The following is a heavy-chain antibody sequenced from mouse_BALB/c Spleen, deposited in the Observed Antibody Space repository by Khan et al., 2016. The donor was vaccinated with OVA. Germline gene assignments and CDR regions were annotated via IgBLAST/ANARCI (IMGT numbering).Heavy chain of an antibody. V-gene: IGHV14-3*02. J-gene: IGHJ2*01. Sequence: EVQLQESGAELVKSGATVKLSCTASGLNIKDTYMHWLKQWPEQGLEWIGRFVPPNGNTKYDPKFQGKASITTDTSSNTAYLQLSTLTSEDTAVYYCARRSKKWGQGTTLTVSS. CDR2: FVPPNGNT. CDR3: ARRSKK. CDR1: GLNIKDTY.